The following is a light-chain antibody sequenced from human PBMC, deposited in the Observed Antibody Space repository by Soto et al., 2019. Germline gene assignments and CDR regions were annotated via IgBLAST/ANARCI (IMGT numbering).Light chain of an antibody. CDR2: DAS. Sequence: DIQMTQSPSTLSASVGDRVTISCRASQTIGSWLAWYQQKPRKAPKLLIYDASRLESGVPSNFSGSGSGTQFTLTISSLQPDDFATYYCQQYNSYPWTFGQGTKVDIK. CDR3: QQYNSYPWT. J-gene: IGKJ1*01. CDR1: QTIGSW. V-gene: IGKV1-5*01.